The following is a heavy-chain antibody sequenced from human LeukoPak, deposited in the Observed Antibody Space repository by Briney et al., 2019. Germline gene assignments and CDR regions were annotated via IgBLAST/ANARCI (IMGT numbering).Heavy chain of an antibody. CDR1: GGSISSYY. D-gene: IGHD3-9*01. V-gene: IGHV4-59*01. Sequence: PSETLSLTCTVSGGSISSYYWSWIRQPPGKGLEWIGYIYYSGSTNYNPSLKSRVTTSVDTSKNQFSLKLSSVTAADTAVYYCAREGYDILTGYYYGMDVWGQGTTVTVSS. CDR3: AREGYDILTGYYYGMDV. J-gene: IGHJ6*02. CDR2: IYYSGST.